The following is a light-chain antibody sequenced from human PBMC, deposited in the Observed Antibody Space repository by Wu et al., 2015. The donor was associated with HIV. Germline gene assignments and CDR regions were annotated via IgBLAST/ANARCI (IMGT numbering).Light chain of an antibody. CDR1: QSVSSN. CDR2: GAS. J-gene: IGKJ2*01. CDR3: QHYDSSPPYT. Sequence: EIVMTQSPATLSVSPGERATLSCRASQSVSSNLAWYQQKPGQAPRLLIYGASTRATGIPDRFSGSGSGTDFTLTISRLEPEDFAVYYCQHYDSSPPYTFGQGTKLEIK. V-gene: IGKV3-15*01.